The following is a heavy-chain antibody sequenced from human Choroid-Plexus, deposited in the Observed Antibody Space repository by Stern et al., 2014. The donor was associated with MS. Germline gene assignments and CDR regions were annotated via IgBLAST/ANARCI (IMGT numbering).Heavy chain of an antibody. CDR3: AKDRQYLTYFFDH. D-gene: IGHD2/OR15-2a*01. J-gene: IGHJ5*02. CDR2: VSYDGSNK. V-gene: IGHV3-30*18. CDR1: GFTLGSCA. Sequence: QVQLVQSGGGVVQPGRPLRLSCVASGFTLGSCAMHWVRQAPGKGLGWGAGVSYDGSNKYYADSVKGRFTISRDNSQNTLYMQMSSLRPEDTAVYYCAKDRQYLTYFFDHWGQGSLVTVSS.